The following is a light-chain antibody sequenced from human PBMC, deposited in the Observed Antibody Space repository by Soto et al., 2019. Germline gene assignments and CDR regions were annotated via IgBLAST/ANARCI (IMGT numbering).Light chain of an antibody. Sequence: SVLTQPPSVSAAPGQKVTISCSGSSSNIGNNYVSWYQQLPGTAPKLLIYDNNKRPSGIPDRFSGSKSGTSATLGITGLQTGDEADYYCGTWDSSLSAVFGTGTKVTV. CDR3: GTWDSSLSAV. CDR1: SSNIGNNY. CDR2: DNN. J-gene: IGLJ1*01. V-gene: IGLV1-51*01.